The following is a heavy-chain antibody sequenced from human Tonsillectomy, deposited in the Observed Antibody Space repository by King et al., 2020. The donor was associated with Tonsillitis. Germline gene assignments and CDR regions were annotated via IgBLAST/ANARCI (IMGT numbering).Heavy chain of an antibody. CDR1: GFTFSSYD. Sequence: VQLLESGGGLVQPGGSLRLSCAASGFTFSSYDTSWVRQAPGKGLEWVAAISGSGGSTYYADSVKGRFTISRDNSKNTPYLQMNSLRAEDTAVYYCAKAVYASGSYSIDYCGQGTLVTVSS. CDR3: AKAVYASGSYSIDY. J-gene: IGHJ4*02. V-gene: IGHV3-23*01. D-gene: IGHD3-10*01. CDR2: ISGSGGST.